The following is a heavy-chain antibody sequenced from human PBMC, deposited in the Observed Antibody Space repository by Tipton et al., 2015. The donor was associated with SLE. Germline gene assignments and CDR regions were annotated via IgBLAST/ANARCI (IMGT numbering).Heavy chain of an antibody. CDR1: GASITSSDW. D-gene: IGHD5-18*01. CDR3: ARWIPLTGINV. J-gene: IGHJ6*02. Sequence: TLSLTCAVSGASITSSDWWSWVRQPSGKGLEYIGEIHHRGSTNYKSSLRGRVTISVDKSKNQFSLKLTSVTAADTAVYYCARWIPLTGINVWGQGATVTVSS. CDR2: IHHRGST. V-gene: IGHV4-4*02.